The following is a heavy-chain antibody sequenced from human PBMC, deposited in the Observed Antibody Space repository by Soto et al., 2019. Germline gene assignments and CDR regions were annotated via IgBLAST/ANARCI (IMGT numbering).Heavy chain of an antibody. CDR3: ARHLFLGYSGYDLPVHFDY. D-gene: IGHD5-12*01. V-gene: IGHV4-39*01. CDR2: IYYSGST. Sequence: SETLSLTCTVSGCSIISSSYYWGWIRQPPGKGLEWIGSIYYSGSTYYNPSLKSRVTISVDTSKNQFSLKLSSVTAADTAVYYCARHLFLGYSGYDLPVHFDYWGQGTLVTVSS. CDR1: GCSIISSSYY. J-gene: IGHJ4*02.